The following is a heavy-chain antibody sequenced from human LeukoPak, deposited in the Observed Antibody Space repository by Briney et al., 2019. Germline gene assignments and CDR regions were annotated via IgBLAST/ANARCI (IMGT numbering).Heavy chain of an antibody. Sequence: SVKVSCKASGGTFSSYAISWVRQAHGQGLEWMGRIIPIFGTANYAQKFQGRVTITADESTSTAYMELSSLRSEDTAVYYCARSYCSSTSCRGQTFDYWGQGTLATVSS. CDR2: IIPIFGTA. V-gene: IGHV1-69*13. D-gene: IGHD2-2*01. CDR3: ARSYCSSTSCRGQTFDY. CDR1: GGTFSSYA. J-gene: IGHJ4*02.